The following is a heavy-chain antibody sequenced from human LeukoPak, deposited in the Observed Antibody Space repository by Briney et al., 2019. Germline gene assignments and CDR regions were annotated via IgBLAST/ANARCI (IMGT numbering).Heavy chain of an antibody. CDR3: ARGLFLEWLFRGNWFDP. V-gene: IGHV4-59*12. D-gene: IGHD3-3*01. CDR2: IFYSGST. CDR1: GGSIRSYY. J-gene: IGHJ5*02. Sequence: SETLSLTCTVSGGSIRSYYWSWIRQPPGKGLEWIGYIFYSGSTDYNPSLKSRVTISVDTSKNQFSLKLSSVTAADTAVYYCARGLFLEWLFRGNWFDPWGQGTLVTVSS.